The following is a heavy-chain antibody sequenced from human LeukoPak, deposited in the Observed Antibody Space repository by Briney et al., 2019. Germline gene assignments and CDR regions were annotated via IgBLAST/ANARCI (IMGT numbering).Heavy chain of an antibody. CDR3: ARHVRSPPSFWSVKSPYFDY. CDR2: INHSGST. D-gene: IGHD3-3*01. J-gene: IGHJ4*02. Sequence: SETLSLTCAVYGGSFSDYYWSWIRQPPGKGLEWIGEINHSGSTNYNPSLKSRVTISVDMSKNQFSLKLSSVTAADTAVYYCARHVRSPPSFWSVKSPYFDYWGQGTLVTVSS. V-gene: IGHV4-34*01. CDR1: GGSFSDYY.